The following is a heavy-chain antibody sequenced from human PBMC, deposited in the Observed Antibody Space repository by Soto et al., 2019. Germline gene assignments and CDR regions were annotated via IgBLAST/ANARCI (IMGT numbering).Heavy chain of an antibody. D-gene: IGHD3-9*01. V-gene: IGHV3-30-3*01. J-gene: IGHJ3*02. Sequence: QVQLVESGGGVVQPGRSLRLSCAASGFTFSSYAMHWVRQAPGKGLEWVAVISYDGSNKYYADSVKGRFTISRDNSKNTLYLQMNSLRAEDTAVYYCARELRYFDWSLDAFYIWGQGTMVTGSS. CDR1: GFTFSSYA. CDR2: ISYDGSNK. CDR3: ARELRYFDWSLDAFYI.